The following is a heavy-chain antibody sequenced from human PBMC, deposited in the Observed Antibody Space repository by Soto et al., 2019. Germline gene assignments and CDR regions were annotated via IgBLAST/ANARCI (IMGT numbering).Heavy chain of an antibody. Sequence: SETLSLTCTVSGGSINNYYWSWIRQPPGQGLEWIGYISYSGITNYSPSLKSRVTISADTSKNQFSLKLSSVTAADTAVYYCARTYCSGGSCYLSLDYWGQGTLVTVSS. CDR1: GGSINNYY. CDR3: ARTYCSGGSCYLSLDY. CDR2: ISYSGIT. V-gene: IGHV4-59*01. D-gene: IGHD2-15*01. J-gene: IGHJ4*02.